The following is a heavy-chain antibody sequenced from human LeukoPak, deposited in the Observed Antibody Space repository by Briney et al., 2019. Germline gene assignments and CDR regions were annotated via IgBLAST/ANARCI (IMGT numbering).Heavy chain of an antibody. D-gene: IGHD3-22*01. CDR3: AREDSSGYYYFDY. Sequence: ASVKVSCKASGYTFTSYSISWVRQAPGQGLEWMGWINTNTGNPTYAQGFTGRFVFSLDTSVSTAYLQISSLKAEDTAVYYCAREDSSGYYYFDYWGQGTLVTVSS. V-gene: IGHV7-4-1*02. CDR2: INTNTGNP. CDR1: GYTFTSYS. J-gene: IGHJ4*02.